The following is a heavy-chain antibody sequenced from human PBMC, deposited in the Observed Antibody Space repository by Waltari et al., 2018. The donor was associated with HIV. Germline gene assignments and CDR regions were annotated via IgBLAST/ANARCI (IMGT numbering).Heavy chain of an antibody. CDR3: AGYCSEGVCPQHESGEPSAYDGGDF. CDR2: FNPKLGRT. J-gene: IGHJ1*01. CDR1: GYNFNSFD. V-gene: IGHV1-8*01. D-gene: IGHD2-8*01. Sequence: QVRLVQSGAEVKKPGASVKVSCKATGYNFNSFDINWVRQAPGQGLEWMGWFNPKLGRTGFSKKFYGRINMTTDISQSTGFMELSRFTSEDTATYYCAGYCSEGVCPQHESGEPSAYDGGDFWGQGTLVTVSS.